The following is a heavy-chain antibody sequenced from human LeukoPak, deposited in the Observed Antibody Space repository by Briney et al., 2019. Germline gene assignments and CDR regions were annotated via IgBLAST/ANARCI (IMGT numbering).Heavy chain of an antibody. CDR3: AGRIAARPINNWFDP. V-gene: IGHV4-39*01. Sequence: KPSETLSLTCAVSGGSLSRSTYYWGWIRQPPGKGLEWIGSIYYSGSTYYNPSLKSRVTISVDTSKNQFSLKLSSVTAADTAVYYCAGRIAARPINNWFDPWGQGTLVTVSS. J-gene: IGHJ5*02. CDR2: IYYSGST. D-gene: IGHD6-6*01. CDR1: GGSLSRSTYY.